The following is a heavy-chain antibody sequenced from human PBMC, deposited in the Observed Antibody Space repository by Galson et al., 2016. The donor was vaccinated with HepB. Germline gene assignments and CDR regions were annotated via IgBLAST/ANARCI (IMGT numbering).Heavy chain of an antibody. V-gene: IGHV3-7*02. J-gene: IGHJ3*02. CDR2: IKQDGSEQ. CDR1: GFNFSSYW. Sequence: SLRLSCAASGFNFSSYWMSWVRQAPGKRLESVANIKQDGSEQYYVDSVRGRFTISRDKSKNTLYLQMNTRRAGDTAVYYCARGTFCSGDSCYSPAFDMWGQGTMVTVSS. D-gene: IGHD2-15*01. CDR3: ARGTFCSGDSCYSPAFDM.